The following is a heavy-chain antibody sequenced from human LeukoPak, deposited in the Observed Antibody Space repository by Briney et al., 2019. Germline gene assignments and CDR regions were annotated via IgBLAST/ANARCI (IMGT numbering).Heavy chain of an antibody. CDR3: AKQSAPVLAAARFDY. Sequence: GGSLRLSCAASGFTVSSNYMSWVRQAPGKGLEWVSVIYSGGSTYYADSVKGRFTISRDNSKNTLYLQMNSLRAEDTAVYYCAKQSAPVLAAARFDYWGPGTLVIVSS. J-gene: IGHJ4*02. D-gene: IGHD2-2*01. CDR2: IYSGGST. CDR1: GFTVSSNY. V-gene: IGHV3-66*04.